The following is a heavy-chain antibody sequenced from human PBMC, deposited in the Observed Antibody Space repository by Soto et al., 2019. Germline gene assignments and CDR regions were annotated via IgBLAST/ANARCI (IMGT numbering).Heavy chain of an antibody. CDR3: ARDIGISYYYYYMDV. D-gene: IGHD2-15*01. J-gene: IGHJ6*03. CDR1: GFTVSSNY. Sequence: GGTLRLSCAASGFTVSSNYMSWVRQAPGKGLEWVSVIYSGGSTYYADSVKGRFTISRDNSKNTLYLQMNSLRAEDTAVYYCARDIGISYYYYYMDVWGKGTTVTVSS. V-gene: IGHV3-66*01. CDR2: IYSGGST.